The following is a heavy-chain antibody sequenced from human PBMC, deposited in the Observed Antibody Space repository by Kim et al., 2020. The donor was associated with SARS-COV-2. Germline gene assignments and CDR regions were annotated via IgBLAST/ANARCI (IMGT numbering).Heavy chain of an antibody. CDR2: ISAYNGNT. J-gene: IGHJ4*02. V-gene: IGHV1-18*01. D-gene: IGHD1-26*01. Sequence: ASVKFSCKASGYTFTSYGISWVRQAPGQGLEWMGWISAYNGNTNYAQKLQGRVTMTTDTSTSTAYMELRSLRSDDTAVYYCARDRGGWELLYFDYWGQGTLVTVSS. CDR1: GYTFTSYG. CDR3: ARDRGGWELLYFDY.